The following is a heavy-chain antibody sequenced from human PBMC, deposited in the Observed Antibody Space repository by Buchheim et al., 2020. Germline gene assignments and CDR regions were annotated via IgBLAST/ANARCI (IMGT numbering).Heavy chain of an antibody. D-gene: IGHD3-10*01. CDR2: IYYSGST. V-gene: IGHV4-31*03. J-gene: IGHJ4*02. CDR3: ARQDSVVRGVIITGGGFDY. CDR1: GGSISSGGYY. Sequence: QVQLQESGPGLVKPSQTLSLTCTVSGGSISSGGYYWSWIRQHPGKGLEWIGYIYYSGSTSYNPSLKSRATISVDTSKNQFSLKLSSVTAADTAVYYCARQDSVVRGVIITGGGFDYWGQGTL.